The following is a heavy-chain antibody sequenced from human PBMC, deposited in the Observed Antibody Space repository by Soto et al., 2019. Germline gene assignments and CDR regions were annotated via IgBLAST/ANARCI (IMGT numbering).Heavy chain of an antibody. D-gene: IGHD1-26*01. V-gene: IGHV3-30*03. CDR3: APLEWELPVTDY. Sequence: GGSLRLSCAASGFTFSSYAMSWVRQAPGKGLEWVAAITYDGSSKYYADSVKGRFTISRDNSKNTLYLQMNSLRAEDTAVYYCAPLEWELPVTDYWGQGTLVTVSS. CDR1: GFTFSSYA. CDR2: ITYDGSSK. J-gene: IGHJ4*02.